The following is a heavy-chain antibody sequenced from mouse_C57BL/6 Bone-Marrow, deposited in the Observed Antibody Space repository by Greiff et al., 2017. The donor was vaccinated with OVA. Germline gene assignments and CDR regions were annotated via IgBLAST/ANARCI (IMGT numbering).Heavy chain of an antibody. D-gene: IGHD2-4*01. Sequence: EVKLVESGGGLVKPGGSLKLSCAASGFTFSDYGMHWVRQAPEKGLEWVAYISSGSGTIYYADTVKGRFTISRDNAKNTLFLQMTSLRSEDTAMYYCARSDYDYFDYWGQGTTLTVSS. CDR2: ISSGSGTI. CDR3: ARSDYDYFDY. J-gene: IGHJ2*01. CDR1: GFTFSDYG. V-gene: IGHV5-17*01.